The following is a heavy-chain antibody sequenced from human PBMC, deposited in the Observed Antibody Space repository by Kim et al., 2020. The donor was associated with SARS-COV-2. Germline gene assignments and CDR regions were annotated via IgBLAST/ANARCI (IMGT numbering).Heavy chain of an antibody. CDR1: GYSFTSYW. CDR2: IYPGDSDT. Sequence: GESLKISCKGSGYSFTSYWIGWVRQMPGKGLEWMGIIYPGDSDTRYSPSFQGQVTISADKSISTAYLQWSSLKASDTAMYYCARSPNNYYDSSGYYLNWGQGTLVTVSS. V-gene: IGHV5-51*01. J-gene: IGHJ4*02. CDR3: ARSPNNYYDSSGYYLN. D-gene: IGHD3-22*01.